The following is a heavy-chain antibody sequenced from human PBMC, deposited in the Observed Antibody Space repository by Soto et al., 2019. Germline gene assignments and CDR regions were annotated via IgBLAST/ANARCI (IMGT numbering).Heavy chain of an antibody. CDR3: ARDGQWLPRAGFRSSYYFDY. D-gene: IGHD6-19*01. CDR1: GFNFSSYV. J-gene: IGHJ4*02. V-gene: IGHV3-33*01. CDR2: IWYDGGNK. Sequence: QVQLVESGGGVVQPGRSLRLSCAASGFNFSSYVMHWVRQAPGKGLEWVAVIWYDGGNKYYADSVKGRFTISRDNSKNTLYLQMNSLRAEDTAVYYCARDGQWLPRAGFRSSYYFDYWGQGTLVTVSS.